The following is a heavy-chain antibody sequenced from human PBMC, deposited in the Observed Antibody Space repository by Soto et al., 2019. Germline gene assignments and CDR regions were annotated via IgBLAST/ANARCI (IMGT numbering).Heavy chain of an antibody. CDR3: VRGPSGQLGNWFDP. CDR2: IKSDGSST. D-gene: IGHD6-13*01. J-gene: IGHJ5*02. CDR1: GFTFSSYW. Sequence: PGGSLRLSCAASGFTFSSYWMHWVRQAPGKGLVWVPRIKSDGSSTSYADSVKGRFTISRDNAKNTLYLQMNSLRAEDTAVYYCVRGPSGQLGNWFDPWGQGTLVTVSS. V-gene: IGHV3-74*01.